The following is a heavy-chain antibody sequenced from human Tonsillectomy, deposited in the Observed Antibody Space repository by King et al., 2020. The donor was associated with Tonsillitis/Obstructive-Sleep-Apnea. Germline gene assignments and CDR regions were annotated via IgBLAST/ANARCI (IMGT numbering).Heavy chain of an antibody. J-gene: IGHJ4*02. V-gene: IGHV3-66*01. CDR3: ARGLVNPGYFDY. Sequence: EVQLVESGGGLVQPGGSLRLSCAASGFTVSSNHMSWVRQAPGKGLEWVSAIYSGGNIHYADSVKGRFTISRDNSKKTLYVQMNSLRAEDTAVYYCARGLVNPGYFDYWGQGTLVTVSS. D-gene: IGHD3-16*02. CDR1: GFTVSSNH. CDR2: IYSGGNI.